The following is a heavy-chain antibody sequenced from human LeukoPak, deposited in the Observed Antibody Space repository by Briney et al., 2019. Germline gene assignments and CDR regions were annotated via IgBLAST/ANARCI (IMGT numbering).Heavy chain of an antibody. CDR1: GFAFSSYA. Sequence: GGSLRLSCAASGFAFSSYAMHWVRQAPGKGLEWVAVISYDGSNKYYADSVKGRFTISRDNSKNTLYLQMNSLRAEDTAVYYCAREGWLQLVHGITFDYWGQGTLVTVSS. CDR3: AREGWLQLVHGITFDY. V-gene: IGHV3-30*04. J-gene: IGHJ4*02. D-gene: IGHD5-24*01. CDR2: ISYDGSNK.